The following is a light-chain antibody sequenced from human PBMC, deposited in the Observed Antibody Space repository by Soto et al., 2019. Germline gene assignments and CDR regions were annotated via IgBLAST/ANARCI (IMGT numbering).Light chain of an antibody. Sequence: DIQMTQSPSSLSASVGDRVTITCHSSQDIGNYLNWYQQKPVKAPKLLIFDASNLESGVPSRFSGSGSGTGFTFTISSLQPEDIATYYCQQYENLPITFGQGTRLEIK. CDR2: DAS. CDR1: QDIGNY. J-gene: IGKJ5*01. CDR3: QQYENLPIT. V-gene: IGKV1-33*01.